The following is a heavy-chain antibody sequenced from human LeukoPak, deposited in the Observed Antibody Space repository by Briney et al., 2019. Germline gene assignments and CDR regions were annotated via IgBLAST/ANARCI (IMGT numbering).Heavy chain of an antibody. CDR1: GASISSYY. D-gene: IGHD3-10*01. Sequence: SETLSLTCTVSGASISSYYWSWIRQPPGKGLEWIGYISYSGSTNYNPSLKSRVTISADTSKNQVSLTLSSVTAADTAVYYCARHPELYFFDYWGQGALVTVSS. J-gene: IGHJ4*02. V-gene: IGHV4-59*08. CDR2: ISYSGST. CDR3: ARHPELYFFDY.